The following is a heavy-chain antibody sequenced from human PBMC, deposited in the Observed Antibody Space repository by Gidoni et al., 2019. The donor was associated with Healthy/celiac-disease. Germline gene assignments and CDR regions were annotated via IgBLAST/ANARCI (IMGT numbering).Heavy chain of an antibody. CDR2: IYYSGST. D-gene: IGHD6-13*01. Sequence: QLQLQESGPGLVKPSETLSLTCTVSGGSISSSSYYWGWIRQPPGKGLEWIGSIYYSGSTYYNPSLKSRVTISVDTSKNQFSLKLSSVTAADTAVYYCARHGVAAAGTPGWFDPWGQGTLVTVSS. CDR3: ARHGVAAAGTPGWFDP. V-gene: IGHV4-39*01. J-gene: IGHJ5*02. CDR1: GGSISSSSYY.